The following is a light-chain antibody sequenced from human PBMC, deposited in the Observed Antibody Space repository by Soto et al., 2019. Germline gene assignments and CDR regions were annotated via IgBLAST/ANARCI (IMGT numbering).Light chain of an antibody. CDR1: QGISSY. Sequence: AIRMTQSPSSLSASTGDRVTITCRASQGISSYLAWYQQKPGKAPKLLIYAASTFQSGVPSRFRGSGSGTDFTLTISCLQSEDFATYYCQQYYSYLPYSFGQGTKLEIK. V-gene: IGKV1-8*01. CDR2: AAS. J-gene: IGKJ2*01. CDR3: QQYYSYLPYS.